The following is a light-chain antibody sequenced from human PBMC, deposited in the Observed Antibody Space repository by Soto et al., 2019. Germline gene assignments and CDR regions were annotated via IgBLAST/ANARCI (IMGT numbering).Light chain of an antibody. CDR3: QQYTSHSWT. Sequence: DIQMTQSPSTLSASVGDRVTITCRASQSINSWLAWYQQKPGKAPQILIYDASTLKSGVPSRFSASGSGTEFTLIISSLQPDDFATYYCQQYTSHSWTFGQGTKVDIK. V-gene: IGKV1-5*01. CDR1: QSINSW. J-gene: IGKJ1*01. CDR2: DAS.